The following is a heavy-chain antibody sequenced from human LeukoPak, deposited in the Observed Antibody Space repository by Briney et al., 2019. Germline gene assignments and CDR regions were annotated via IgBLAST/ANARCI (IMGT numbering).Heavy chain of an antibody. Sequence: GGSLRLSCAASGFTFSDYYMSWIRQAPGRGLEWVSYISSSGSTIYYADSVKGRFTISRDNAKNSLYLQMNSLRAEDTAVYYCARTYYDFWSGNWFDPWGQGTLVTVSS. CDR1: GFTFSDYY. J-gene: IGHJ5*02. V-gene: IGHV3-11*01. CDR2: ISSSGSTI. CDR3: ARTYYDFWSGNWFDP. D-gene: IGHD3-3*01.